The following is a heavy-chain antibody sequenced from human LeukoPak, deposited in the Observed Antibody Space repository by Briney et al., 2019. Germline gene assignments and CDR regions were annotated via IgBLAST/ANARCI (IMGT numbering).Heavy chain of an antibody. V-gene: IGHV4-59*08. Sequence: SETLSLTCTVSGGSISSYYWSWNRQPPGKGLEWIGYIYYSGSTNYNPSLKSRVTISVDTSKNQFSLKLSSVTAADTAVYYCARLSYYDSSGYYRGGAFDYWGQGTLVTVSS. CDR3: ARLSYYDSSGYYRGGAFDY. J-gene: IGHJ4*02. CDR2: IYYSGST. CDR1: GGSISSYY. D-gene: IGHD3-22*01.